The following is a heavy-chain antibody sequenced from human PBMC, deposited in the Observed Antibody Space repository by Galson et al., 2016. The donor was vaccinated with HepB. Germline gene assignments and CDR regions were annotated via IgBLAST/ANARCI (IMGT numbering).Heavy chain of an antibody. J-gene: IGHJ4*02. CDR1: GFSLSTSGMR. V-gene: IGHV2-70*04. Sequence: PALVKPTQTLTLTCTFSGFSLSTSGMRVSWIRQPPGKALEWLARSDWEDDKFYSASLQARLSISKDTSKNQVVLTMTNMDPMDTATYYCARIRPGSNYYFDSWGQGTPVTVSS. D-gene: IGHD4-11*01. CDR3: ARIRPGSNYYFDS. CDR2: SDWEDDK.